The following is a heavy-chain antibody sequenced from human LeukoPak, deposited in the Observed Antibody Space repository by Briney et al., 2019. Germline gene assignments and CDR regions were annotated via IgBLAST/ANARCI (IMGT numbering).Heavy chain of an antibody. CDR2: MNPNSGNT. V-gene: IGHV1-8*01. Sequence: ASVKVSCKASGYTFRNFDINWVRQATGQGLEWMGWMNPNSGNTGYAQKFQGRVTMTRNTSITTAYMELSTLTSEDTAVYYCARAAADPSYAFDVWGQGTMVTVSS. D-gene: IGHD6-13*01. J-gene: IGHJ3*01. CDR3: ARAAADPSYAFDV. CDR1: GYTFRNFD.